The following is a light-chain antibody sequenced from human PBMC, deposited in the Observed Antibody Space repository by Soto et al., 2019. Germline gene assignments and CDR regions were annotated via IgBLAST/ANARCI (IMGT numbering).Light chain of an antibody. CDR1: KSISIY. CDR2: AAS. CDR3: QQSYSTPWT. Sequence: DNQMTQSPSSLSASVGDRVTLTFPASKSISIYLNWYQQKPGKAPKLLIYAASSLQSGVPSRFSGSGSGTDFTLTISSLQPEDFATYYCQQSYSTPWTLGQGTKVDIK. V-gene: IGKV1-39*01. J-gene: IGKJ1*01.